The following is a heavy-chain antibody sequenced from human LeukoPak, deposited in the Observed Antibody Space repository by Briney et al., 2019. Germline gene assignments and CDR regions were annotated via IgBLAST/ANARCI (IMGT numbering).Heavy chain of an antibody. V-gene: IGHV3-74*01. Sequence: PGGSLRLSCAASGFTFSAYWMHWVRQVPGKGLVWVSRISPDGGDTRYADSVKGRFTISRDNSKNTLYLQMNSLRAEDTAVYYCARVRMYYYDSSGFDAFDIWGQGTMVTVSS. CDR2: ISPDGGDT. J-gene: IGHJ3*02. CDR3: ARVRMYYYDSSGFDAFDI. CDR1: GFTFSAYW. D-gene: IGHD3-22*01.